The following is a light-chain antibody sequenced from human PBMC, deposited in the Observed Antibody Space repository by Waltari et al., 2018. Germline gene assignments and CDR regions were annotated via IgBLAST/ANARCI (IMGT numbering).Light chain of an antibody. Sequence: QSVLTQPPSVSAAPGPKVTISCSGSDPNIGSNYVSWYQQVPGTAPKLLIYQNNKRLSVTPDRFSGSKSGTSATLDITTLQTGDEADYYCAAWDNSLNTGVFGGRTKLTVL. CDR1: DPNIGSNY. CDR2: QNN. CDR3: AAWDNSLNTGV. V-gene: IGLV1-51*01. J-gene: IGLJ3*02.